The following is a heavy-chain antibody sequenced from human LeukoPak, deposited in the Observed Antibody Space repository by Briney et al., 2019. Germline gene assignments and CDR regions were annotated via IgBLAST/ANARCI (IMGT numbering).Heavy chain of an antibody. CDR3: ATGGASGSWYGYYFDY. V-gene: IGHV4-31*03. CDR2: VYYSGST. Sequence: PSETLSLTCTVSGGSISSGGYYWSWIRQHPGKGLEWIGYVYYSGSTYYNPSLKSRVTISVDTSKNQFSLKLSSVTAADTAIYYCATGGASGSWYGYYFDYWGQGTPVTVSS. J-gene: IGHJ4*02. D-gene: IGHD6-13*01. CDR1: GGSISSGGYY.